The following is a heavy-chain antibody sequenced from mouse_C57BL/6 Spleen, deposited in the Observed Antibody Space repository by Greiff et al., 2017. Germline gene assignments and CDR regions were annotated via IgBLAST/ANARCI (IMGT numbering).Heavy chain of an antibody. D-gene: IGHD2-5*01. Sequence: QVHVKQSGAELVKPGASVKLSCKASGYTFTSYWMHWVKQRPGQGLEWIGMIHPNSGSTNYNEKFKSKATLTVDKSSSTAYMQLSSLTSEDSAVYYCANSKDDYWGQGTTLTVSS. J-gene: IGHJ2*01. V-gene: IGHV1-64*01. CDR1: GYTFTSYW. CDR3: ANSKDDY. CDR2: IHPNSGST.